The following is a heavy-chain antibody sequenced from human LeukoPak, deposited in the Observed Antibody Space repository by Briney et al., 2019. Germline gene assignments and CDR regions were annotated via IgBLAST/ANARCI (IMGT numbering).Heavy chain of an antibody. CDR1: GGTVSSYA. V-gene: IGHV1-69*05. CDR2: IIPIFGTA. D-gene: IGHD3-3*01. Sequence: ASVKVSCKASGGTVSSYAISWVRQAPRQGLEWMGGIIPIFGTANYAQKFQGRVTITTDESTSTAYMELSSLRCEDTAVYYCARVSSITIFGVVTELYFDYWGQGTLVTVSS. J-gene: IGHJ4*02. CDR3: ARVSSITIFGVVTELYFDY.